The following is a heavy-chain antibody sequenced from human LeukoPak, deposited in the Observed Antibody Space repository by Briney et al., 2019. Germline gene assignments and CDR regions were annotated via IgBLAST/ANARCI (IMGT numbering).Heavy chain of an antibody. D-gene: IGHD6-13*01. CDR1: AFTFSSYA. Sequence: PGGSLRLSCAAYAFTFSSYAMSWVRQAPGKGLEWVSAIGPSGASTYYTDSVKGRFTISRGSAKNSLYLQMNSLRAEDTAVYYCARDFGSSSSFDYWGQGTLVTVSS. J-gene: IGHJ4*02. CDR3: ARDFGSSSSFDY. V-gene: IGHV3-23*01. CDR2: IGPSGAST.